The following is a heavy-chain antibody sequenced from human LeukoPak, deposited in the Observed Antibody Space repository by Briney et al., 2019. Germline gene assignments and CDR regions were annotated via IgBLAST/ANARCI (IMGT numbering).Heavy chain of an antibody. V-gene: IGHV7-4-1*02. Sequence: GASVKVSCKASGYTFTTYAMNWVRQAPGQGLEWMGWINTNTGNPTYAQGFTGRFVFSLDTSVSTAYLQISSLKAEDTAVYYCARRSDDYDSSAYYHWGQGTLVTVSS. CDR2: INTNTGNP. D-gene: IGHD3-22*01. CDR1: GYTFTTYA. J-gene: IGHJ4*02. CDR3: ARRSDDYDSSAYYH.